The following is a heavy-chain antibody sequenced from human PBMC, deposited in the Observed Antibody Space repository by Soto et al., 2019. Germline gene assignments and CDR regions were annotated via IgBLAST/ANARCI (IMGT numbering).Heavy chain of an antibody. V-gene: IGHV3-23*01. Sequence: EVQLLESGGGLVQPGGSLRLSCAASGFTFSSYAMSWVRQAPGKGLEWVSAFSGSGGSTYYADSVKGRFTISRDNSKNTLYLQMNSLRAEDTAVYYCAKDYSRSWYVDYWGQGTLVTVSS. CDR2: FSGSGGST. J-gene: IGHJ4*02. CDR1: GFTFSSYA. D-gene: IGHD6-13*01. CDR3: AKDYSRSWYVDY.